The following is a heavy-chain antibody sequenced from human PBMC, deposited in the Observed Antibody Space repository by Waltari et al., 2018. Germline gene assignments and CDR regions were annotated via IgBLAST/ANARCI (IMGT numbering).Heavy chain of an antibody. CDR3: ARGCSSTSCSYGMDV. D-gene: IGHD2-2*01. CDR1: GGTFRSDA. CDR2: NIAIFCTA. V-gene: IGHV1-69*01. Sequence: QVQLVQSGAEVKKPGSSVKVSCKASGGTFRSDAISCVRQAPGQGLEWMGGNIAIFCTANYEQKFQGRVTMTADESTSTAYMELSSLRSEDTAVYYCARGCSSTSCSYGMDVWGQGTTVTVSS. J-gene: IGHJ6*02.